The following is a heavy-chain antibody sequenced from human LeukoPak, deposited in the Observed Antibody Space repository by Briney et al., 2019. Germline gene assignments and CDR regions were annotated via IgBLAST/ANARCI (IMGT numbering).Heavy chain of an antibody. Sequence: ASLKVSCKASGYTFTAYYIHWVRQAPRQGLEWMGWINPNGGSTHYAQDLQGRLTMTRDTSISTAYMELNGLGSDDTPVYYCARDASRTNFDPWGQGTLVTVSS. V-gene: IGHV1-2*02. CDR1: GYTFTAYY. J-gene: IGHJ5*02. D-gene: IGHD2-2*01. CDR3: ARDASRTNFDP. CDR2: INPNGGST.